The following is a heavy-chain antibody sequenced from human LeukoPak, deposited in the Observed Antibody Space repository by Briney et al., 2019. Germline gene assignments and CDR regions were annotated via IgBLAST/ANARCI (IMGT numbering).Heavy chain of an antibody. D-gene: IGHD5-24*01. V-gene: IGHV4-59*11. CDR1: GGSINSHY. J-gene: IGHJ6*03. CDR2: IYYRGTT. Sequence: SETLSLTCTVSGGSINSHYWSWIRQPPGKGLVWIGHIYYRGTTKYIPSLKSRVTISLDMSKNQFSLKLTSATAADTAVYYCARSVATIFDYYMDVWGNGTTVTVSS. CDR3: ARSVATIFDYYMDV.